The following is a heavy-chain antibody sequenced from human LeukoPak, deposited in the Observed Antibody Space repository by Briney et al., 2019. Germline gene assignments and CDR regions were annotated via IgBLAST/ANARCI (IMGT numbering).Heavy chain of an antibody. Sequence: ASVKVSCKASGYTFTSYDINWVRQATGQGFEWMGWMNPNSGNTGYAQKFQGRVTMTRNTSISTAYMELSSLRSEDTAVYYCARGRVVRGVIYPHIFGNQLHQQNWFDPWGQGTLVTVSS. V-gene: IGHV1-8*01. D-gene: IGHD3-10*01. CDR3: ARGRVVRGVIYPHIFGNQLHQQNWFDP. CDR1: GYTFTSYD. J-gene: IGHJ5*02. CDR2: MNPNSGNT.